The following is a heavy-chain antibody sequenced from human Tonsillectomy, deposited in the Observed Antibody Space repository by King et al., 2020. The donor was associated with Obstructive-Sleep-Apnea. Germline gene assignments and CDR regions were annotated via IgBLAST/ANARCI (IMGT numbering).Heavy chain of an antibody. Sequence: VQLVESGGGVGKPGRSLRLSCAASGFTFSSYAMHWVRPAPGKGLGWVAVISYEGSRKYYADSVKGRFTISRDSSRNTVYLQMSSLRAEDTALYYCARDRNDYADHGGQGTLVTVPS. CDR1: GFTFSSYA. J-gene: IGHJ4*02. CDR3: ARDRNDYADH. V-gene: IGHV3-30*15. CDR2: ISYEGSRK.